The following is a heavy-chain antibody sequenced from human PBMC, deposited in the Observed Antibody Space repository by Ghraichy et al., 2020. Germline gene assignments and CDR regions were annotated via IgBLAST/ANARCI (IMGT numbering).Heavy chain of an antibody. J-gene: IGHJ4*02. CDR3: ARESIRSGYCFDS. V-gene: IGHV3-7*01. CDR2: IRQDGSEI. Sequence: GGSLRLSCAPSGFTFSNYWFSWVRQAPGKGLEWVANIRQDGSEIHYVDSVKGRFTISRDNVNNLVYLQMNSLRAEDTALYYCARESIRSGYCFDSWDRGTLVTVSS. CDR1: GFTFSNYW. D-gene: IGHD3-3*01.